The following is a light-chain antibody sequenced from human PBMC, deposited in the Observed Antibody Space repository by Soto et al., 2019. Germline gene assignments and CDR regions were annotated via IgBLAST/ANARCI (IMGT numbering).Light chain of an antibody. CDR3: CSYAGSSTVV. V-gene: IGLV2-23*01. CDR2: EGS. CDR1: SSDVGSYNL. Sequence: QSVLTQPASVSGSPRQSITISCTGTSSDVGSYNLVSWYQQQPGKAPKLMIYEGSKRPSGVSNRFSGSKSGNTASLTISGLQAEDEADYYCCSYAGSSTVVFGGGTKLTVL. J-gene: IGLJ2*01.